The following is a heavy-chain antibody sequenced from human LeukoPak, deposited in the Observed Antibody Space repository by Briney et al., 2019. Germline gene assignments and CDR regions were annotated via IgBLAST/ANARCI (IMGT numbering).Heavy chain of an antibody. J-gene: IGHJ4*02. Sequence: SEALSLTCTVSGGSVNSGSYYWSWIRQPAGKGLEWIGRIYTSGSTNYNPSLKSRVTMSVDTSKNQFSLKLSSVTAADTAVYYCARESHSSSYLFDYWGQGTLVTVSS. D-gene: IGHD6-6*01. CDR1: GGSVNSGSYY. V-gene: IGHV4-61*02. CDR3: ARESHSSSYLFDY. CDR2: IYTSGST.